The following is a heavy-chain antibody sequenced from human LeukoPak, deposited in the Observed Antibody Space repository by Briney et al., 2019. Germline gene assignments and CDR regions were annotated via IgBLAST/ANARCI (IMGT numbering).Heavy chain of an antibody. V-gene: IGHV3-23*01. J-gene: IGHJ4*02. CDR3: AKAESNYGDYVPWDY. Sequence: GGSLRLSSAASGFTFSSYAMSWVRQAPGKGLEWVSAISGSGGSTYYADSVKGRFTISRDNSKNTLYLQMNSLRAEDTAVYYCAKAESNYGDYVPWDYWGQGTLVTVSS. D-gene: IGHD4-17*01. CDR1: GFTFSSYA. CDR2: ISGSGGST.